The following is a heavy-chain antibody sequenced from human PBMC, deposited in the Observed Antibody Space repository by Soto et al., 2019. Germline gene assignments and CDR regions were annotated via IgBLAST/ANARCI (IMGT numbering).Heavy chain of an antibody. V-gene: IGHV4-34*01. CDR3: ARLQISGNDAFDI. J-gene: IGHJ3*02. Sequence: SETLSLTCAVYGGSFSGYYWSWIRQPPGKGLEWIGEINHSGSTNYNPSLKSRVTISVDTSKNQFSLKLSSVTAADTAVYYCARLQISGNDAFDIWGQVTMFTVS. CDR1: GGSFSGYY. CDR2: INHSGST.